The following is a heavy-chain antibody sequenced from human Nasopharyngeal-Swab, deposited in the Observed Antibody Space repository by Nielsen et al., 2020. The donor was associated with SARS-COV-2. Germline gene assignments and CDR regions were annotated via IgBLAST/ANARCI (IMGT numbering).Heavy chain of an antibody. V-gene: IGHV1-18*01. J-gene: IGHJ4*02. Sequence: ASVNLSCKASGYTFTSYGISWVRQAPGQGLEWMGWISAYNGNTNYAQKLQGRVTMTTDTSTSTAYMELRSLRSDDTAVYYCARVFPTGGLGYWGQGTLVTVSS. CDR1: GYTFTSYG. CDR2: ISAYNGNT. D-gene: IGHD7-27*01. CDR3: ARVFPTGGLGY.